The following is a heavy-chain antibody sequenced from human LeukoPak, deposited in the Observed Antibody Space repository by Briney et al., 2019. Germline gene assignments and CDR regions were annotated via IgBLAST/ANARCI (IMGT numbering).Heavy chain of an antibody. D-gene: IGHD6-6*01. Sequence: ASVKVSCKASGYDFKNYGIMWVRQAPGQGLEWMGCISGLSGDTKFGPKFQGRVTLTADTSTATAYMEVRSLRSDDTATYYCARYKDRYSSPSNFEFWGQGTQVTVSS. CDR2: ISGLSGDT. J-gene: IGHJ4*02. CDR3: ARYKDRYSSPSNFEF. CDR1: GYDFKNYG. V-gene: IGHV1-18*01.